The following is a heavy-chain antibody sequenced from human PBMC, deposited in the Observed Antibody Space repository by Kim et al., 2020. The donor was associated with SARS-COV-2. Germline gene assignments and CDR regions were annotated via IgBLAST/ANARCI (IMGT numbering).Heavy chain of an antibody. V-gene: IGHV5-51*01. CDR1: GYSFSTYW. Sequence: GESLKISCKGSGYSFSTYWIGWVRQMPGKGLEWMGVIYPDNSDTRYSPSFQGQVSISADKSVSTAYLQWSSLRASDSAVYYCARRSGAAWGQGTQVTVSS. J-gene: IGHJ5*02. CDR2: IYPDNSDT. D-gene: IGHD1-26*01. CDR3: ARRSGAA.